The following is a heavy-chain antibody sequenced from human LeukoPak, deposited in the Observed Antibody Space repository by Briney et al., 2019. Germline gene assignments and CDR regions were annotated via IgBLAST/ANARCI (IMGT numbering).Heavy chain of an antibody. D-gene: IGHD5-18*01. Sequence: GGSLRLSCAASGFTFSTHSTNWVRQAPGKGLEWVSYISSRSSTIYYVDSVKGRFTISRDNAKNSLYLQMNSLRAEDTAVYYCARDLDTYYGMDVWGQGTTVTVSS. CDR2: ISSRSSTI. CDR1: GFTFSTHS. V-gene: IGHV3-48*01. CDR3: ARDLDTYYGMDV. J-gene: IGHJ6*02.